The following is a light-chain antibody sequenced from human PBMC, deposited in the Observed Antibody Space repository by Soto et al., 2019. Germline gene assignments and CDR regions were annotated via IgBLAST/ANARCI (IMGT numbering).Light chain of an antibody. V-gene: IGKV3-20*01. CDR1: QSINNRY. CDR2: AAS. J-gene: IGKJ1*01. CDR3: QQYGTSPWT. Sequence: EIVLTQSPGTLSLSPGERATLSCRASQSINNRYLAWYQQKPGQAPRLLIYAASSRATGIPDRFSGSGSGTDFTLTISRLEPEDFAVYYCQQYGTSPWTFGQGTKVDIK.